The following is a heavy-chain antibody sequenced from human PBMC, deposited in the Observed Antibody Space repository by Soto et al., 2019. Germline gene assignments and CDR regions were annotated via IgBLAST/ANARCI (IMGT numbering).Heavy chain of an antibody. D-gene: IGHD6-13*01. J-gene: IGHJ4*02. CDR1: GFTFSTYG. Sequence: EVQLVESGGGLVQSGGSLRLSCVASGFTFSTYGMNWVRQAPGKGLEWVSYIGSSSTTMYYADSVKGRFTMSRENGKNSLYLQMNSLRVEDTAVYYWARDYHSRSWYGTEHWGQGTLVTVSS. V-gene: IGHV3-48*01. CDR2: IGSSSTTM. CDR3: ARDYHSRSWYGTEH.